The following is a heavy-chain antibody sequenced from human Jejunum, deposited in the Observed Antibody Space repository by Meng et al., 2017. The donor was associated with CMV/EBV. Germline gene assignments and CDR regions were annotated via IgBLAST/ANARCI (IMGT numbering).Heavy chain of an antibody. J-gene: IGHJ4*02. V-gene: IGHV3-30*02. CDR3: AREGAVAGFDY. Sequence: CAASGFTFRSFGIHWVRQAPGKGLEWVTFIRYDGSAKYYADSVKGRFTISRDNSKNTLYLHMNSLRAEDTAVYYCAREGAVAGFDYWGQGTLVTVSS. D-gene: IGHD6-19*01. CDR2: IRYDGSAK. CDR1: GFTFRSFG.